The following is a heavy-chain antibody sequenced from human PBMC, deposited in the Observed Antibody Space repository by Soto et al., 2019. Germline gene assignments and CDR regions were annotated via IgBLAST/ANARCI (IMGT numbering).Heavy chain of an antibody. CDR3: ARQGSGSNWLDP. V-gene: IGHV1-2*02. J-gene: IGHJ5*02. Sequence: ASVKVSCKASGHSFTAYYMHWVRQAPGQGLEWMGWINPNSGGTNYVQKFQGRVTMTRDTSIRTAYMELSRLRSDDTAVYYCARQGSGSNWLDPWGQGTLVTVSS. CDR2: INPNSGGT. D-gene: IGHD3-10*01. CDR1: GHSFTAYY.